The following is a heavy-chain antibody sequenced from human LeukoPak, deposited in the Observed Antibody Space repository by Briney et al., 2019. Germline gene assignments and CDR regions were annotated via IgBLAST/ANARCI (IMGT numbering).Heavy chain of an antibody. Sequence: GGSLRLSCAASGFTVSSNYMSWVRQAPGKGLEWVSVIYSGGSTYYADSVKGRFTISRDNSKNTLYLQMNSLRAEDTAVYYCARTSGQQLIRFDYWGQGTLVTVSS. CDR2: IYSGGST. CDR1: GFTVSSNY. V-gene: IGHV3-66*02. J-gene: IGHJ4*02. CDR3: ARTSGQQLIRFDY. D-gene: IGHD6-6*01.